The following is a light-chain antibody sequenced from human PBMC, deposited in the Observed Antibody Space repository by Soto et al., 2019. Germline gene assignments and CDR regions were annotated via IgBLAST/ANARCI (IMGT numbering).Light chain of an antibody. CDR1: SSDVGGYNY. J-gene: IGLJ2*01. V-gene: IGLV2-14*01. CDR2: EVS. CDR3: SSYTRGSTPVV. Sequence: QSALTQPASVSGSPGQSITISCTGTSSDVGGYNYVSWYQQHPGKAPKLMIYEVSNRPSGVSNRFSGSKSGNTASLTISGLQAEDEADYYCSSYTRGSTPVVLGGGTKLTVL.